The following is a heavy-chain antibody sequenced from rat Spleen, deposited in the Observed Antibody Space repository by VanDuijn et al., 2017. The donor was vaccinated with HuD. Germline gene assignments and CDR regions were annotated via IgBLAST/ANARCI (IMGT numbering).Heavy chain of an antibody. CDR3: ARLGTEAIGNWFSY. Sequence: EVQLVESGGGLVQPEGSLKLSCVASGFTFSSYYMAWVRQAPAKDLEWVAYIRYDGSSTFYRDSVRGRFTVSRDNAKSTLYLQMDSLTSEDTATYYCARLGTEAIGNWFSYWGQGTLVTVSS. D-gene: IGHD1-11*01. V-gene: IGHV5-7*01. J-gene: IGHJ3*01. CDR1: GFTFSSYY. CDR2: IRYDGSST.